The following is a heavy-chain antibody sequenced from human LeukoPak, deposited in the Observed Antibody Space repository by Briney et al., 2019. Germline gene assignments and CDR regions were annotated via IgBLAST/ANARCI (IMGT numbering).Heavy chain of an antibody. D-gene: IGHD3-10*01. Sequence: PSETLSLTCTVSGGSISSYYWSWIRQPPGKGLEWIGYIYYSGSTNYNPSLKSRVTISVDTSKNQFSLKLSSVTAADTAVYYCARDHITMVRGASGGYFDYWGQGTLVTVSS. CDR3: ARDHITMVRGASGGYFDY. CDR1: GGSISSYY. V-gene: IGHV4-59*12. CDR2: IYYSGST. J-gene: IGHJ4*02.